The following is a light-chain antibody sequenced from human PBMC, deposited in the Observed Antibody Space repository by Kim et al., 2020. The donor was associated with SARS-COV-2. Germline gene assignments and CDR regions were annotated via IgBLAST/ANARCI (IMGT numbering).Light chain of an antibody. CDR1: NIGSKN. CDR2: RDS. Sequence: VARGQTARITCGGNNIGSKNVHWYQQKPGQAPVLVIYRDSNRPSGIPERFSGSNSGNTATLTISRAQAGDEADYYCQVWDSSTGVFGTGTKVTVL. J-gene: IGLJ1*01. V-gene: IGLV3-9*01. CDR3: QVWDSSTGV.